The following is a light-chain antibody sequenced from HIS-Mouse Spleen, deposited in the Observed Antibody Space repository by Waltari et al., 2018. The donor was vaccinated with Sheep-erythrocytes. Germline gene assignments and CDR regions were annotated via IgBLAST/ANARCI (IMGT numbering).Light chain of an antibody. Sequence: QSVLTQPPSASGTPGQRVTISCSGSSSNIGNNYVYWYQQHPGKAPKLMIFDVSNLPSGVSNRFSGSKSGNTASLTISWLQAEDEADYYCSSYTSSSTRVFGGGTKLTVL. V-gene: IGLV2-14*03. CDR1: SSNIGNNY. CDR2: DVS. J-gene: IGLJ3*02. CDR3: SSYTSSSTRV.